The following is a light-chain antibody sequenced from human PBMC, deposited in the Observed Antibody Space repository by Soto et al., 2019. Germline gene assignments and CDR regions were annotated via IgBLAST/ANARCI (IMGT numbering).Light chain of an antibody. J-gene: IGKJ1*01. CDR3: PQYYNWHRT. CDR1: QSVSGRY. CDR2: DAS. V-gene: IGKV3D-20*02. Sequence: EIVLTQSPVSLSFSPGARATLSCRASQSVSGRYLAWYQQKPGQAPRLLMYDASSRAAGIPDRFSGSGSGKDFTLTISSLQSEDYAIHYCPQYYNWHRTFGHWMKVEIX.